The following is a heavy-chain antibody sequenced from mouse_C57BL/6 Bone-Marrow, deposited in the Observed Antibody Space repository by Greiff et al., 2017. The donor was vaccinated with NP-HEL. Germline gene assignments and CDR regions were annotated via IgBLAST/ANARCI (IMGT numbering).Heavy chain of an antibody. CDR3: ARSWVTTVVDYFDY. V-gene: IGHV1-69*01. J-gene: IGHJ2*01. Sequence: VQLQQPGAELVMPGASVKLSCKASGYTFTSYWMHWVKQRPGQGLEWIGEIDPSDSYTNYNQKFKGKSTLTVDKSSSTAYMQLSSLTSEDSAVYYCARSWVTTVVDYFDYWGQGTTLTVSS. D-gene: IGHD1-1*01. CDR2: IDPSDSYT. CDR1: GYTFTSYW.